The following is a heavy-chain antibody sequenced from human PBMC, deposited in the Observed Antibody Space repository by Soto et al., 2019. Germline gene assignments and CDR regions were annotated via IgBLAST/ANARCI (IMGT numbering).Heavy chain of an antibody. CDR1: GYTFTSYA. D-gene: IGHD3-22*01. CDR2: INAGNGNT. Sequence: QVQLVQSGAEVKKPGASVKVSCKASGYTFTSYAMHWVRQAPGQRLEWMGWINAGNGNTKYSQKFQGRVTITRDTSASTAYMELSSLRSEDTAVYYCARDLDKGITMIALPTHWGQGTLVTVSS. CDR3: ARDLDKGITMIALPTH. V-gene: IGHV1-3*01. J-gene: IGHJ4*02.